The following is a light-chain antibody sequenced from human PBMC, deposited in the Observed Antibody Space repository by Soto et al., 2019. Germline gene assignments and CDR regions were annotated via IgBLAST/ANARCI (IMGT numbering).Light chain of an antibody. J-gene: IGLJ3*02. CDR1: SSDVGGYNL. Sequence: QSALTQPASVSGSPGQSITISCTGTSSDVGGYNLVSWYQQHPGKAPKLMIYEGSKRPSGVSNRFSGSKSGNTASLTVSGLQAEDEADYYCCSYAGSPWVFGGGTKLTVL. CDR3: CSYAGSPWV. CDR2: EGS. V-gene: IGLV2-23*01.